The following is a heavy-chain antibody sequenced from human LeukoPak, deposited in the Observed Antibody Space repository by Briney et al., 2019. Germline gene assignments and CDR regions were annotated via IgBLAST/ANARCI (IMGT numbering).Heavy chain of an antibody. J-gene: IGHJ3*02. Sequence: SETLCLTCTVSGGSISSGGYYWSWIRQHPGKGLEWIGYIYYSGSTYYNPSLKSRVTISVDTSKNQFSLKLSSVTAADTAVYYCAREPQNSIFGVATDHGNLDAFDIWGQGTMVTVSS. D-gene: IGHD3-3*01. CDR2: IYYSGST. CDR1: GGSISSGGYY. V-gene: IGHV4-31*03. CDR3: AREPQNSIFGVATDHGNLDAFDI.